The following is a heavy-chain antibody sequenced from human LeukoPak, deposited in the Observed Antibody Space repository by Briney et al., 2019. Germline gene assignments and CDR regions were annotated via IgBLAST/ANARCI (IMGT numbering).Heavy chain of an antibody. D-gene: IGHD4-11*01. V-gene: IGHV4-4*07. Sequence: SETLSLTCTVSGGSISSYYWSWIRQPAGKGLEWIGRFYISGSTNYNPSLKRRVTMSVDTSKNQFSLRPNSVTAADTAVYYCARDFLLQSEGLFDYWGQGTLVTVSS. CDR3: ARDFLLQSEGLFDY. CDR1: GGSISSYY. CDR2: FYISGST. J-gene: IGHJ4*02.